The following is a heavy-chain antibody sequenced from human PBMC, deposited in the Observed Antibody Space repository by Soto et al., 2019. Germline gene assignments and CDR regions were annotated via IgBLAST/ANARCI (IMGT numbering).Heavy chain of an antibody. CDR3: AIYNSGRYCSSTSCPDYAFDI. CDR2: IIPIHGIA. Sequence: SVKVSCKASGGAFSSYTISWVRQAPGQGLERMGRIIPIHGIANYAQKFQGRVTITADKYTSTAYMVLRSLGSDDPAVYYCAIYNSGRYCSSTSCPDYAFDIWGQGTMVTVSS. D-gene: IGHD2-2*01. CDR1: GGAFSSYT. J-gene: IGHJ3*02. V-gene: IGHV1-69*02.